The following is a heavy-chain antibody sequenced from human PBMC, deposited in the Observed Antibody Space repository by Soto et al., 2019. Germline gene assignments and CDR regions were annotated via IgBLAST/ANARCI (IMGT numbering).Heavy chain of an antibody. CDR2: ISSSGSTI. Sequence: EVQLVESGGGLVQPGGSLRLSCAASGFTFSSYEMNWVRQAPGKGLEWVSYISSSGSTIYYADSVKGRFTISRDNAKNSLYLQMNSLGAEDTAVYYCARWGDGVVVPAASDGYFDYWGQGTLVTVSS. CDR3: ARWGDGVVVPAASDGYFDY. J-gene: IGHJ4*02. D-gene: IGHD2-2*01. CDR1: GFTFSSYE. V-gene: IGHV3-48*03.